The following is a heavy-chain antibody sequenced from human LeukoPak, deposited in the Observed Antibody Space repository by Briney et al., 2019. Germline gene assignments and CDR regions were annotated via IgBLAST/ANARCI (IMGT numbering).Heavy chain of an antibody. D-gene: IGHD3-10*01. CDR3: ATDLPFWYGSGNYVT. V-gene: IGHV3-15*01. J-gene: IGHJ5*02. CDR1: GFTFTHAW. Sequence: KPGGSLILSCAASGFTFTHAWMSWVRQAPGKGLEWVGRIKSNTEGATTDYGAPVQGRFSISRDDSKATLYLQMNSLKTEDTAMYYCATDLPFWYGSGNYVTWGQGTLVTVSS. CDR2: IKSNTEGATT.